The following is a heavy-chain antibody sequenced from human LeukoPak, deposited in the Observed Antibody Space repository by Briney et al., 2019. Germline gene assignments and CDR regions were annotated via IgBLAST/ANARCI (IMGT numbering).Heavy chain of an antibody. CDR1: GYTFTGYY. V-gene: IGHV1-2*06. Sequence: ASVKVSCKASGYTFTGYYMHWVRQAPGQGLEWMGRINPNSGGTNYAQKFQGRVTMTRDTSISTAYMELSRQRSDDTAVYYCARVPESWDSSGYYYEASFDYWGQGTLVTVSS. CDR2: INPNSGGT. D-gene: IGHD3-22*01. CDR3: ARVPESWDSSGYYYEASFDY. J-gene: IGHJ4*02.